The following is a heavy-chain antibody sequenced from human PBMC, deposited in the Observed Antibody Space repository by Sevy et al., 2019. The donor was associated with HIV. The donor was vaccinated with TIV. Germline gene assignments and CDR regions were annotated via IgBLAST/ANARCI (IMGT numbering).Heavy chain of an antibody. CDR3: ARSITMVRGDFDY. D-gene: IGHD3-10*01. CDR2: IIPIFGTV. V-gene: IGHV1-69*13. J-gene: IGHJ4*02. Sequence: ASVKVSCKASGGTFSCYAISWVRQAPGQGLEWMGGIIPIFGTVNYAQMFQGRVTITADESTSTAYMELSSLRSEDTAVYYCARSITMVRGDFDYWGQGTLVTVSS. CDR1: GGTFSCYA.